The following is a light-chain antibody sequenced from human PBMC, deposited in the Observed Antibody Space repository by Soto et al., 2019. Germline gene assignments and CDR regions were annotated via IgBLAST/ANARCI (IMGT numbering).Light chain of an antibody. CDR2: GAS. CDR1: QSIYEK. CDR3: QQYGSSPRT. Sequence: KQSPVTLSLYTGERATLSCRASQSIYEKLAWYQQKPGQTPRLLIYGASSRATGIPDRFSGSGSGTDFTLTISRLEPEDFAVYYCQQYGSSPRTFGQGTKVDI. J-gene: IGKJ1*01. V-gene: IGKV3-20*01.